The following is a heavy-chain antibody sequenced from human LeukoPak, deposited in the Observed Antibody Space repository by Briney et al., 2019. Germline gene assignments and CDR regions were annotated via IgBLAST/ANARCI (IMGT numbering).Heavy chain of an antibody. CDR3: ARDIYSIAE. D-gene: IGHD3-3*02. V-gene: IGHV3-74*01. Sequence: GGSLRLSCAASGFTFSDYWIHWVCQAPGKGLVWVSLIHSDGGTTNYADSVKGRFTMSRDNAKNMVYLQMNSLRVEDTAVYYCARDIYSIAEWGQGTLVTVSS. CDR2: IHSDGGTT. J-gene: IGHJ4*02. CDR1: GFTFSDYW.